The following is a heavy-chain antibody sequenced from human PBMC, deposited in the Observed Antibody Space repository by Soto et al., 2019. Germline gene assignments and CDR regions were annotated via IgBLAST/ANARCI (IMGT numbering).Heavy chain of an antibody. D-gene: IGHD6-13*01. CDR2: IYYSGST. CDR3: ARAPAPGDSSSWYYFDY. Sequence: QVQLQESGPGLVKPSETLSLTCTVSGGSISSYYWSWIRQPPGKGLEWIGYIYYSGSTHYNPSLKSRVTISVDTSKNQFPLKLSSVTAADTAVYYCARAPAPGDSSSWYYFDYGGQGTRVTVSS. J-gene: IGHJ4*02. V-gene: IGHV4-59*01. CDR1: GGSISSYY.